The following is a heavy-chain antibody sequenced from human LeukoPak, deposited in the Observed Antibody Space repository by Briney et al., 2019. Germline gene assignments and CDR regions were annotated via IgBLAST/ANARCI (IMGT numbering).Heavy chain of an antibody. CDR2: IYSGGST. CDR1: GFTVSSNY. V-gene: IGHV3-53*01. J-gene: IGHJ6*02. D-gene: IGHD5-24*01. CDR3: ARVQFYYYDGMDV. Sequence: GGSLRLSCAASGFTVSSNYMSWVRQAPGKGLEWVSVIYSGGSTYYADSVKGRFTISRDNSKNTLYLQMHSLRAEDTAVYYCARVQFYYYDGMDVWGQGTTVTVSS.